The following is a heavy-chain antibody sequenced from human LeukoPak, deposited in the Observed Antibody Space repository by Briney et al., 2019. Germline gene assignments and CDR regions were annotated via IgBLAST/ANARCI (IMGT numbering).Heavy chain of an antibody. D-gene: IGHD3-3*01. V-gene: IGHV3-64D*06. CDR1: GFTFSSYA. J-gene: IGHJ4*02. CDR3: AKHPESYYDFWSGYYFDC. CDR2: ISSNGGST. Sequence: GGSLRLSCSASGFTFSSYAMHWVRQAPGKGLEYVSAISSNGGSTYYADSVKGRFTISRDNSKNTLYLQMSSLRAEDTAVYYCAKHPESYYDFWSGYYFDCWGQGTLVTVSS.